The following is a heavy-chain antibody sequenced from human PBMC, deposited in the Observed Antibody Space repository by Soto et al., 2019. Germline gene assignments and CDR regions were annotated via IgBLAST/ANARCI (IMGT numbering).Heavy chain of an antibody. CDR1: GYTFITIG. CDR2: ISPHKGNT. D-gene: IGHD3-22*01. J-gene: IGHJ4*02. CDR3: ARDHYYYDSSGYYWTDY. V-gene: IGHV1-8*01. Sequence: ASVKVSCKASGYTFITIGISWVRQAPGQGLEWMGWISPHKGNTNYAQKFQGRVTMTRNTSISTAYMELSSLRSEDTAVYYCARDHYYYDSSGYYWTDYWGQGTLVTVSS.